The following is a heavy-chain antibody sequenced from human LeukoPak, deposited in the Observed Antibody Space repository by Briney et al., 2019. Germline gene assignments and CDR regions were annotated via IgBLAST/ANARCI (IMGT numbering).Heavy chain of an antibody. J-gene: IGHJ4*02. D-gene: IGHD3-16*02. CDR2: INHSGST. Sequence: SETLSLTCTVSGASISSTSYYWSWIRQPPGKGLEWIGEINHSGSTNYNPSLKSRVTISVDTSKNQFSLKLSSVTAADTAVYYCARGGPGDYVWGSYRYDFDYWGQGTLVTVSS. V-gene: IGHV4-39*07. CDR3: ARGGPGDYVWGSYRYDFDY. CDR1: GASISSTSYY.